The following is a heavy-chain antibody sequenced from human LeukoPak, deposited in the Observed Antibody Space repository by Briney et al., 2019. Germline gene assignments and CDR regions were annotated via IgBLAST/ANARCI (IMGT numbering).Heavy chain of an antibody. V-gene: IGHV3-53*01. D-gene: IGHD5-24*01. CDR3: ARDTGYNYGPVY. Sequence: GGSLRLSCAVSGFTVSSNYMSWVRQAPGKGREWVSVLYSGGSTYYADSVRGRFTISRDNSKNTLYLQMNRLRAEDTAVYYCARDTGYNYGPVYWGQGTLVTISS. CDR2: LYSGGST. CDR1: GFTVSSNY. J-gene: IGHJ4*02.